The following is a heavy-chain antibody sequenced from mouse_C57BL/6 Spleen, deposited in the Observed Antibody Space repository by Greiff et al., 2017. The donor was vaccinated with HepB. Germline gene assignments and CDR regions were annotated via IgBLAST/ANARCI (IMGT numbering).Heavy chain of an antibody. Sequence: VKLVESGPGLVQPSQCLSITCTVSGFSLTSYGVHWVRQSPGKGLEWLGVICSGGSTDYNAAFISRLIISKDNSKSKVFFKMNSLQADDTAIYYCASYDGYYVEFDYWGEGTTVTVS. D-gene: IGHD2-3*01. J-gene: IGHJ2*01. CDR1: GFSLTSYG. V-gene: IGHV2-2*01. CDR3: ASYDGYYVEFDY. CDR2: ICSGGST.